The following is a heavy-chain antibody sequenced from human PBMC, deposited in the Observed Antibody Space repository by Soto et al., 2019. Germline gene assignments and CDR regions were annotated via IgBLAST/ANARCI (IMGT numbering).Heavy chain of an antibody. J-gene: IGHJ4*02. CDR1: GFTFSSYS. Sequence: GGSLRLSCAASGFTFSSYSMNWVRQAPGKGLEWVSSISSSSSYIYYADSVKGRFTISRDNAKNSLYLQMNSLRAEDTAVYYCARGLDSSSTTDYWGQGTLVTVSS. D-gene: IGHD6-6*01. CDR2: ISSSSSYI. V-gene: IGHV3-21*01. CDR3: ARGLDSSSTTDY.